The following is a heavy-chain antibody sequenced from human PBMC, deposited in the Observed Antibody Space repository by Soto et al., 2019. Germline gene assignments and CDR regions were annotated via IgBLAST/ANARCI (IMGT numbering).Heavy chain of an antibody. Sequence: GGSLRLSCAASGFNFPGYSMNWVRQAPGKGLEWVASISSGSHFIYYADSVRGRFTISRDNARDSLLLQMNSLRAGDTGVYFCARDQSQGQMLLPYFDYWGQGTLVTVSS. CDR1: GFNFPGYS. CDR2: ISSGSHFI. V-gene: IGHV3-21*04. D-gene: IGHD3-10*02. J-gene: IGHJ4*02. CDR3: ARDQSQGQMLLPYFDY.